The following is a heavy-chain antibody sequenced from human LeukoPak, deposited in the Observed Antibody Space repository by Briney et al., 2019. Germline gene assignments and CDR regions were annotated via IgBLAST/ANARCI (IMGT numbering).Heavy chain of an antibody. V-gene: IGHV1-2*02. CDR2: INPNSGGT. CDR3: AREGLTMVRGVIITGFDY. D-gene: IGHD3-10*01. CDR1: GYTFTVYY. J-gene: IGHJ4*02. Sequence: ASVKVSCKASGYTFTVYYMHWVRQAPGQGLEWMGWINPNSGGTNYAQKFQGRVTMTRDTSISTAYMELSRLRSDDTAVYYCAREGLTMVRGVIITGFDYWGQGTLVTVSS.